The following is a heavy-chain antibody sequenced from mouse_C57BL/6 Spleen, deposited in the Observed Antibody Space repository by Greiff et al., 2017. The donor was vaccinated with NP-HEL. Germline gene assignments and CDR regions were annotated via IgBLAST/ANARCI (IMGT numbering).Heavy chain of an antibody. Sequence: EVQLQQSGPELVKPGASVKISCKASGYSFTGYYMNWVKQSPEKSLEWIGEINPSTGGTTYNQKFKAKATLTVDKSSSTAYMQLKSLTSEDSAVYYCARSYDGGYFDYWGQGTTLTVSS. CDR3: ARSYDGGYFDY. CDR1: GYSFTGYY. V-gene: IGHV1-42*01. CDR2: INPSTGGT. D-gene: IGHD2-3*01. J-gene: IGHJ2*01.